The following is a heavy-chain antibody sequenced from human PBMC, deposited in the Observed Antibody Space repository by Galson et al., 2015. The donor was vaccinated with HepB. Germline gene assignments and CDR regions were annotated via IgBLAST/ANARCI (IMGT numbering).Heavy chain of an antibody. Sequence: SLRLSCAASGFTFSSYSMNWVRQAPGKGLEWVSSISSSSSYIYYADSVKGRFTISRDNAKNSLYLQMNSLRAEDTAVYYCARDPARLRYYGMDVWGQGTTVTVSS. CDR2: ISSSSSYI. J-gene: IGHJ6*02. CDR1: GFTFSSYS. D-gene: IGHD6-6*01. CDR3: ARDPARLRYYGMDV. V-gene: IGHV3-21*01.